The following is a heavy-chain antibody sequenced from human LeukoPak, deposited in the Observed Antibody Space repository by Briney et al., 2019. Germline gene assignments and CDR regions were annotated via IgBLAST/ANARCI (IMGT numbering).Heavy chain of an antibody. V-gene: IGHV4-59*12. Sequence: SETLSLTCTVSGGSISSYYWSWIRQPPGKGLEWIGYIYYSGSTNYNPSLKSRVTILVDTSKNQFSLKLSSVTAADTAVYYCARGRQDVTMIVVIMTAVSYYLDVWGKGTTVTVS. J-gene: IGHJ6*03. CDR1: GGSISSYY. D-gene: IGHD3-22*01. CDR2: IYYSGST. CDR3: ARGRQDVTMIVVIMTAVSYYLDV.